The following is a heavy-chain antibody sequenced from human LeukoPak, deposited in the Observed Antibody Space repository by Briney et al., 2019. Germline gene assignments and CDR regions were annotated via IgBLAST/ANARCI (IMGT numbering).Heavy chain of an antibody. CDR3: ARDHRSRYGFDY. V-gene: IGHV3-48*04. J-gene: IGHJ4*02. Sequence: GGSLRLSCAASAFTFSSDRMNWVRQAPGKGLEWISYISSSSSTIYYADSVKGRFTISRDNAKNSLYLQMNSLRAEDTAVYYCARDHRSRYGFDYWGQGTLVTVSS. D-gene: IGHD4-17*01. CDR2: ISSSSSTI. CDR1: AFTFSSDR.